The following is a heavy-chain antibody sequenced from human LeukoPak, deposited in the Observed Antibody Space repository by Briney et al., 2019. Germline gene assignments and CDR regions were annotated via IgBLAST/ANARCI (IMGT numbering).Heavy chain of an antibody. J-gene: IGHJ4*02. D-gene: IGHD3-9*01. CDR3: ATRGDHLRYFDWLSDY. CDR1: GFTFSSYA. V-gene: IGHV3-23*01. CDR2: IRGSGGST. Sequence: PGGSLRLSCAASGFTFSSYAMSWVRQAPGKGLEWFSAIRGSGGSTYYADSVKGRFTISRDNSTNTLYLQMNSLRAEDTAVYYCATRGDHLRYFDWLSDYWGQGTLVTVSS.